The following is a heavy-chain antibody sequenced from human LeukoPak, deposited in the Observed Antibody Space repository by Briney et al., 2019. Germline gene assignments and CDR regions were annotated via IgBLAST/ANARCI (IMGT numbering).Heavy chain of an antibody. V-gene: IGHV1-18*01. D-gene: IGHD3-16*01. CDR1: GYTFTSYG. CDR3: ARDRGSGYYYYGMDV. CDR2: ISAYNGNT. Sequence: GASVKVSCKASGYTFTSYGISWVRQALGQGLEWMGWISAYNGNTNYAQKLQGRVTMTTDTSTSTAYMELRSLRSDDTAVYYCARDRGSGYYYYGMDVWGQGTTVTVSS. J-gene: IGHJ6*02.